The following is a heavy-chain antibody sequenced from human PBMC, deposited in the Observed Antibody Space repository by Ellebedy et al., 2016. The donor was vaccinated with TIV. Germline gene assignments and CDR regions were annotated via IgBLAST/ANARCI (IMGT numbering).Heavy chain of an antibody. J-gene: IGHJ6*02. CDR3: AKARGSSVIDYNYYGMDV. D-gene: IGHD2-21*01. CDR1: GFTFSNSA. V-gene: IGHV3-23*01. CDR2: ISGSGVST. Sequence: GGSLRLSXAASGFTFSNSAMSWVRQPPGKGLEWVSAISGSGVSTYYADSVKGRFTISRDNAKNTLYLQMNSLRAEDTAVYYCAKARGSSVIDYNYYGMDVWGQGTTVTVSS.